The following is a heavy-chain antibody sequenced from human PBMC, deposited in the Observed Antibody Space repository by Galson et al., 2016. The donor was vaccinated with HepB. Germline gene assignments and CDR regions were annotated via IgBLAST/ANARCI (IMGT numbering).Heavy chain of an antibody. V-gene: IGHV6-1*01. CDR1: GDSVSSYTGV. J-gene: IGHJ4*02. Sequence: CAISGDSVSSYTGVWNWIRQSPSRGLEWLGRTYYRSQWYYHYAESVKGRITIYPATSKNNFSLRLTAVTPEDTAVYYCARDSPGNSFFDYWSQGTLVTVSS. CDR3: ARDSPGNSFFDY. D-gene: IGHD4-23*01. CDR2: TYYRSQWYY.